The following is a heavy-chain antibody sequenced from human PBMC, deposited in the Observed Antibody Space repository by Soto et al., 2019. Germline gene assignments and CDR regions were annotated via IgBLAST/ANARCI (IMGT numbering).Heavy chain of an antibody. D-gene: IGHD5-18*01. CDR1: GFTFSSYA. J-gene: IGHJ4*02. CDR3: AKDKLPIDTAMAPYYFDY. Sequence: PGGSLRLSCAASGFTFSSYAMSWVRQAPGKGLEWVSAISGSGGSTYYADSVKGRFTISRDNSKNTLYLQMNSLRAEDTAVYYCAKDKLPIDTAMAPYYFDYWGQGTLVTVYS. CDR2: ISGSGGST. V-gene: IGHV3-23*01.